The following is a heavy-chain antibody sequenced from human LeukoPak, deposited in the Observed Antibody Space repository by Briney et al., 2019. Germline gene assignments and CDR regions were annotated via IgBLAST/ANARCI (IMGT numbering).Heavy chain of an antibody. D-gene: IGHD3-10*01. J-gene: IGHJ4*02. V-gene: IGHV3-23*01. CDR3: AKEVWFGELTDY. CDR1: GFTFSSYA. Sequence: GGSVRHPCGASGFTFSSYAMSWLRQAPGKGRHWVSAISGSGGSTYYADSVKGRFTISRDNSKNTLYLQMNSLRAEDTAVYYCAKEVWFGELTDYWGQGTLVTVSS. CDR2: ISGSGGST.